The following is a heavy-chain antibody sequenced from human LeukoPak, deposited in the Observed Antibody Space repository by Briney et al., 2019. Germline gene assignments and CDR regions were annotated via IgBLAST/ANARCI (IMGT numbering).Heavy chain of an antibody. CDR2: ISAYNGNT. D-gene: IGHD3-9*01. CDR3: AREYDILTGYVGFGY. Sequence: ASVKVSFKASGYTFTSYGISWVRQAPGQGLEWMGGISAYNGNTNYAQKLQGRVTMTTDTSTSTAYMELRSLRSDDTAVYYCAREYDILTGYVGFGYWGQGTLVTVSS. J-gene: IGHJ4*02. CDR1: GYTFTSYG. V-gene: IGHV1-18*01.